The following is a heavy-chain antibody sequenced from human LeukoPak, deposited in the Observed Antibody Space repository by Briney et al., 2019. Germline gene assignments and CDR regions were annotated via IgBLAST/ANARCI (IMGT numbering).Heavy chain of an antibody. J-gene: IGHJ4*02. CDR1: GFILSGYA. CDR3: AKYFSTSASRNFDS. CDR2: IGSGGSDT. Sequence: GGSLRLSCVASGFILSGYAMSWVRQAPGKGLEWVSAIGSGGSDTHYADSVKGRFTISRDNSNTTLYLQMNSLRAEDTALYYCAKYFSTSASRNFDSWGQGILVSVSS. V-gene: IGHV3-23*01. D-gene: IGHD2-15*01.